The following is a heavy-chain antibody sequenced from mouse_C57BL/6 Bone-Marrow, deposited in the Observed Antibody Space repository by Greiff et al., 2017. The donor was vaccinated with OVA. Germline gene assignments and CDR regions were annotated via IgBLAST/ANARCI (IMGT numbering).Heavy chain of an antibody. J-gene: IGHJ4*01. D-gene: IGHD2-5*01. V-gene: IGHV1-15*01. CDR3: TRGYSNYYAMDY. CDR2: IDPETGGT. Sequence: VQLQASGAELVRPGASVTLSCKASGYTFTDYEMHWVKQTPVHGLEWIGAIDPETGGTAYNQKFKGKAILTADKSSSTAYMELRSLTSEDSAVYYCTRGYSNYYAMDYWGQGTSVTVSS. CDR1: GYTFTDYE.